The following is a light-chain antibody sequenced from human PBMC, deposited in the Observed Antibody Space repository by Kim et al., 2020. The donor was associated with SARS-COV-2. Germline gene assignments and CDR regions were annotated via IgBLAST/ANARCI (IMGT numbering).Light chain of an antibody. CDR3: QQRGNWPLT. V-gene: IGKV3-11*01. Sequence: EIVLTQSPAILSLSPGERATLSCRASQSVTSYLAWYQQKPGQAPRLLIYEASNRATGIPARFSGSGSGTDFTLTISSLEPEDFAVYYCQQRGNWPLTFGGGTNVEI. CDR2: EAS. CDR1: QSVTSY. J-gene: IGKJ4*01.